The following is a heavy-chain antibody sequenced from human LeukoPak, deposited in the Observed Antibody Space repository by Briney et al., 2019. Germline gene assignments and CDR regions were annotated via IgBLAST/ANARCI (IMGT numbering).Heavy chain of an antibody. V-gene: IGHV3-23*01. CDR1: GFTFSSYW. CDR2: ISGSGGST. J-gene: IGHJ6*03. Sequence: PGGSLRLSCAASGFTFSSYWMSWVRQAPGKGLEWVSAISGSGGSTYYADSVKGRFTISRDNSKNTLYLQMNSLRAEDTAVYYCAKDGSGSYLYYYYYMDVWGKGTTVTISS. CDR3: AKDGSGSYLYYYYYMDV. D-gene: IGHD3-10*01.